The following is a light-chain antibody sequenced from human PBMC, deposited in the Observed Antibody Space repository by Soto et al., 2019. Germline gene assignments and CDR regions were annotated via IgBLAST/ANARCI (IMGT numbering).Light chain of an antibody. CDR3: QQYSSSPYT. V-gene: IGKV3-20*01. Sequence: EIVLTQSPGTLSLSPGERATLSCRASQSVSSSYLAWYQQKPGQAPRLLIYGASTRATGIPDRFSGSGSGADFTLTISRLEPEDFAEYYCQQYSSSPYTFGQGNKLEIK. J-gene: IGKJ2*01. CDR2: GAS. CDR1: QSVSSSY.